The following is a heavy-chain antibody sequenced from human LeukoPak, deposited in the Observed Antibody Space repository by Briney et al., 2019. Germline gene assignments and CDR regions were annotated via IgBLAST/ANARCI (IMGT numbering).Heavy chain of an antibody. Sequence: ASVKVSCKASVYTFTGYYIHWVRQAPGQGLEWMGWINPDSGGTNYAQKFQGGVTMTRDTSISTAYMELSRLRSDDTAVYYCARDGLGGSGAFDIWGQGTMVTVSS. V-gene: IGHV1-2*02. CDR2: INPDSGGT. CDR3: ARDGLGGSGAFDI. D-gene: IGHD3-16*01. CDR1: VYTFTGYY. J-gene: IGHJ3*02.